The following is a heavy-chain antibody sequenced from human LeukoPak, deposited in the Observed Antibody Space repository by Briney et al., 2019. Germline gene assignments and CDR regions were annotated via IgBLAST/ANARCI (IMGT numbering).Heavy chain of an antibody. V-gene: IGHV4-39*07. CDR3: ARSRRGYSYGSQYYYYYYYMDV. Sequence: SETLSLTCTVSGGSISSSSYCWGWIRQPPGKGLEWIGSIYYSGSTYYNPSLKSRVTISVDTSKNQFSLKLSSVTAADTAVYYCARSRRGYSYGSQYYYYYYYMDVWGKGTTVTVSS. J-gene: IGHJ6*03. CDR1: GGSISSSSYC. CDR2: IYYSGST. D-gene: IGHD5-18*01.